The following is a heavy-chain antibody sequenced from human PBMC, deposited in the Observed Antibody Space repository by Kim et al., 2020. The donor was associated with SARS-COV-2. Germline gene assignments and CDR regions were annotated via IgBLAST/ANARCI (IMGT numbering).Heavy chain of an antibody. J-gene: IGHJ4*02. V-gene: IGHV3-9*01. Sequence: SLRLSCAASGFTFDDYAMHWVRQAPGKGLEWVSGISWNSGSIGYADSVKGRFTISRDNAKNSLYLQMNSLRAEDTALYYCAKDAGDSSSWYEGWGQGTLVTVSS. D-gene: IGHD6-13*01. CDR3: AKDAGDSSSWYEG. CDR2: ISWNSGSI. CDR1: GFTFDDYA.